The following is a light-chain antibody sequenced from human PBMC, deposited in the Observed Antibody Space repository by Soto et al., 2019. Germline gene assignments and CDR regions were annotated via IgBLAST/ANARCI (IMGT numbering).Light chain of an antibody. CDR3: QQSYSTPP. Sequence: IQMTQARCSLSTSVGDRVTITCRASQSTSTHLAWYQQQPGKAPKLLISRASRLESGVPSRFSGSGSGTEFTLTISSLQPDDFATYYCQQSYSTPPFGQRTRPEI. J-gene: IGKJ5*01. CDR1: QSTSTH. V-gene: IGKV1-5*03. CDR2: RAS.